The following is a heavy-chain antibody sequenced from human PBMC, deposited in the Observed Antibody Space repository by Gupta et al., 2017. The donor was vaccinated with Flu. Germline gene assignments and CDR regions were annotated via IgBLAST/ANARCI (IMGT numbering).Heavy chain of an antibody. CDR2: IYWNDDK. CDR1: GVG. V-gene: IGHV2-5*01. J-gene: IGHJ5*02. CDR3: ARKCSAVDCYTEERDT. D-gene: IGHD2-21*02. Sequence: GVGVAWVRKAAGKAMEWFAIIYWNDDKRYSQSLKTRLTVSKDTTKNQVVLTVTNVDPVDTGTYLGARKCSAVDCYTEERDTWGQGSRVTVS.